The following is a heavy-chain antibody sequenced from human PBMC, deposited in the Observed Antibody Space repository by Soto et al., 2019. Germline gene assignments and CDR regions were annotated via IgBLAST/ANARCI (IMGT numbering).Heavy chain of an antibody. CDR3: ARALKTGTGAYLGY. V-gene: IGHV1-69*13. Sequence: VASVKVSCKASGGTFSSYAISWVRQAPGQGLEWMGWIIPIFGTANYAQKFQGRVTITADESTSTAYMELSSLRSEDTAVYYCARALKTGTGAYLGYWCRGTLVTVSS. J-gene: IGHJ4*02. D-gene: IGHD1-1*01. CDR1: GGTFSSYA. CDR2: IIPIFGTA.